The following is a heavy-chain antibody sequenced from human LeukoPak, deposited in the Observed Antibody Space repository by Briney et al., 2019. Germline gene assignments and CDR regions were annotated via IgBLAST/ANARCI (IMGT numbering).Heavy chain of an antibody. J-gene: IGHJ3*02. V-gene: IGHV4-39*01. Sequence: SETLSLTCTVSGGSIGSTTYYWGWIRQPPGKELECIGSIYYSGSTYYNPSLKSRVTISLDTSKNQFSLKLSSVTAADTAVYYCARHKQSGTYYNAFDIWGQGTMVTVSS. CDR2: IYYSGST. CDR3: ARHKQSGTYYNAFDI. D-gene: IGHD1-26*01. CDR1: GGSIGSTTYY.